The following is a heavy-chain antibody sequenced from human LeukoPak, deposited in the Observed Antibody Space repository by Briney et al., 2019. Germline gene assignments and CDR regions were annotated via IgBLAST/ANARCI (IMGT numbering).Heavy chain of an antibody. CDR1: GFTFSSYG. Sequence: GGSLRLSCAASGFTFSSYGMHWVRQAPGKGLEWVAFIRYDGSNKYYADSVKGRFTISRDNSKNTLYLQMNSLRAEDTAVYYCAKDLTIFGVGPLDYWGQGTLVTVSS. D-gene: IGHD3-3*01. CDR2: IRYDGSNK. V-gene: IGHV3-30*02. CDR3: AKDLTIFGVGPLDY. J-gene: IGHJ4*02.